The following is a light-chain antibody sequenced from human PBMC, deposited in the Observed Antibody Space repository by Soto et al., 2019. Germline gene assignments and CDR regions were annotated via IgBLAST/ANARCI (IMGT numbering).Light chain of an antibody. V-gene: IGLV2-14*01. CDR2: EVS. Sequence: QSVLTQPASVSGSPGQSITISCTGTSSDVGGYNYVSWYQQHPGKAPKLMIYEVSNRPSGVSNRFSGSKSGNTASLTISGLQAEDEADYYCSSYTSSSTLGVFGTATKVTVL. CDR3: SSYTSSSTLGV. CDR1: SSDVGGYNY. J-gene: IGLJ1*01.